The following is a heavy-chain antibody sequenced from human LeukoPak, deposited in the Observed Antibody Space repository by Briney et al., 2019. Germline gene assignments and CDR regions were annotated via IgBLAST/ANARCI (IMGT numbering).Heavy chain of an antibody. J-gene: IGHJ5*02. V-gene: IGHV4-4*09. CDR3: ARHGSVRSPLGP. Sequence: SETLPLTCTVSGGSINSYYWSWIRQPPGKGLEWIGYIYATGSTNYNPSLKSRVTISVDTSKNQFSLNLRSVTAADTAVYYCARHGSVRSPLGPWGQGTLVTVSS. D-gene: IGHD3-10*01. CDR2: IYATGST. CDR1: GGSINSYY.